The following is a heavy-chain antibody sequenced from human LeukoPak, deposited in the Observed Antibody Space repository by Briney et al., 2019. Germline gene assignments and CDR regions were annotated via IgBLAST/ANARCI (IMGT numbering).Heavy chain of an antibody. CDR2: ISGSGGDT. CDR1: GGSFSGYY. Sequence: LSLTCAVYGGSFSGYYWSWVRQAPGKGLEWVSGISGSGGDTYYADSVKGRFTIPRVNAKNSLYLQMNSLRAEDTAVYYCARDRGYSYGSYYFYNWGQGTLVTVSS. CDR3: ARDRGYSYGSYYFYN. V-gene: IGHV3-11*06. J-gene: IGHJ4*02. D-gene: IGHD5-18*01.